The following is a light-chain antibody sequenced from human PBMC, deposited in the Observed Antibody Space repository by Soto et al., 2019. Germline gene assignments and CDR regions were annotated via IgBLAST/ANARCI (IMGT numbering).Light chain of an antibody. V-gene: IGLV2-14*01. Sequence: QSALTQPASVSGSPGQSITISCTGTSSDVGAYNYVSWYQQHPGKAPKLLIYDVTRRPSGVSNRFSGSKSGNTASLGISGLQAEDEADYFCSSFTSTGTWVFGGGTKLTVL. J-gene: IGLJ3*02. CDR2: DVT. CDR1: SSDVGAYNY. CDR3: SSFTSTGTWV.